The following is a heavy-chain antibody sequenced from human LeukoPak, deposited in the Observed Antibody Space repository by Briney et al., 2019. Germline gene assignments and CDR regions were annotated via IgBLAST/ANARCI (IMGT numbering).Heavy chain of an antibody. J-gene: IGHJ4*02. CDR1: GGSISSYY. V-gene: IGHV4-59*08. D-gene: IGHD3-9*01. CDR2: IYYSGST. Sequence: PSETLSLTCTVSGGSISSYYWSWIRQPPGKGLEWIGYIYYSGSTNYNPSLKSRVTISVDTSKNQFSLELSSVTAADTAVYYCARGVYDILTGYYLDYWGQGTLVTVSS. CDR3: ARGVYDILTGYYLDY.